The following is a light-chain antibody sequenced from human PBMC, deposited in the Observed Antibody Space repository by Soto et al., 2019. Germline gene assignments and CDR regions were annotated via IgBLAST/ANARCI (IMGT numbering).Light chain of an antibody. Sequence: DTQMTQSPSTLSASVGDRVTITCRASQSVSTWLAWYQQKPGKAPKLLISDASSLQSGVPSRFSGRGSGTEYTLTISSLQSEDFAVYYCQQYNKWPITFGQGTRLEIK. V-gene: IGKV1-5*01. CDR1: QSVSTW. J-gene: IGKJ5*01. CDR2: DAS. CDR3: QQYNKWPIT.